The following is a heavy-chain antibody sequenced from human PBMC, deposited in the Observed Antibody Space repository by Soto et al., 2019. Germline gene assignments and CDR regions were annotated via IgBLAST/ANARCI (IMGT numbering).Heavy chain of an antibody. CDR1: GFTFSSYA. CDR2: ISGSGGST. J-gene: IGHJ6*03. CDR3: VKARDSSGFRYYYYMDV. D-gene: IGHD6-19*01. Sequence: HPGGSLRLSCAASGFTFSSYAMSWVRQAPGKGLEWVSAISGSGGSTYYADSVKGRFTISRDNSKNTLYLQMNSLRAEDTAVYYCVKARDSSGFRYYYYMDVWGKGTTVTVSS. V-gene: IGHV3-23*01.